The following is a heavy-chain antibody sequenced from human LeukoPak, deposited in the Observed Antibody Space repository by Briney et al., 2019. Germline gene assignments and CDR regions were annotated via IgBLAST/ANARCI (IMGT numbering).Heavy chain of an antibody. CDR2: IKQDGSEK. J-gene: IGHJ6*03. D-gene: IGHD3-10*01. Sequence: GGSLRLSCAASGFTFSSYWMSWVRQAPGKGLEWVANIKQDGSEKYYVDSVKGRFTISRDNAKNSLYLQMNSLRAEDTAVYYCARVGIWFGELLLYYYYMDVWGKGTTVTISS. CDR3: ARVGIWFGELLLYYYYMDV. V-gene: IGHV3-7*01. CDR1: GFTFSSYW.